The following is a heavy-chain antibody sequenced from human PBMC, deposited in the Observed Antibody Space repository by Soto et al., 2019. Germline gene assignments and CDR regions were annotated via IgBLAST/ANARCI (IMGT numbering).Heavy chain of an antibody. CDR1: GGSVSNSNYY. V-gene: IGHV4-39*01. D-gene: IGHD2-8*01. CDR3: VSQRTSVLTQAYFDY. Sequence: SETLSLTCTVSGGSVSNSNYYWGWIRQSPGKGLEWIGSVYYRGRSYSKSSVKSRVTISVDSSKNQFSLNLNSVTASDTAVYYCVSQRTSVLTQAYFDYWGPGALVTVSS. CDR2: VYYRGRS. J-gene: IGHJ4*02.